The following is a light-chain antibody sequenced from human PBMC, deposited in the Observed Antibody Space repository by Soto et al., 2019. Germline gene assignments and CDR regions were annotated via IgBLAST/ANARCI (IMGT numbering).Light chain of an antibody. CDR3: QHSYSTPRT. CDR1: QSISSY. J-gene: IGKJ1*01. Sequence: DVQLAQSPSSLSATVGERVTITCRASQSISSYLNWYQQKPGKAPKLLIYAASSLQSGVPSRFSGSGSGTDFTLTISSLQPEDFATYYCQHSYSTPRTYGQGTKVDIK. CDR2: AAS. V-gene: IGKV1-39*01.